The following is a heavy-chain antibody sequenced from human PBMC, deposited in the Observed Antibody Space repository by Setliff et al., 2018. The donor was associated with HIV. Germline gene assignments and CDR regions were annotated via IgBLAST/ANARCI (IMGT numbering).Heavy chain of an antibody. CDR3: ERVPNQELYFYGMDV. V-gene: IGHV4-39*07. J-gene: IGHJ6*02. D-gene: IGHD1-26*01. CDR2: IYYSGST. CDR1: GGSISSSSYY. Sequence: PSETLSLTCTVSGGSISSSSYYWGWIRQPPGKGLEWIGSIYYSGSTYYNPSRKSRVTISVDTSKNQFSLKLSSVTAADTAVYYCERVPNQELYFYGMDVWGQGTTVTVSS.